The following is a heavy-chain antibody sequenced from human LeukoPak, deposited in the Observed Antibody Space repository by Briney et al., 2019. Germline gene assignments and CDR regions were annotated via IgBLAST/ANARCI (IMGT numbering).Heavy chain of an antibody. CDR3: ARGSGTYYVYNWFHP. CDR2: IHYSGST. CDR1: GGSISSNSYY. Sequence: PSETLSLTCTVSGGSISSNSYYWGWIRQPPGKGPEWIGSIHYSGSTYYNPSLKSRVTMSVDTSKNQFSLRLSSVTAADTAMYYCARGSGTYYVYNWFHPWGQGTLVTVSS. J-gene: IGHJ5*02. D-gene: IGHD3-10*01. V-gene: IGHV4-39*07.